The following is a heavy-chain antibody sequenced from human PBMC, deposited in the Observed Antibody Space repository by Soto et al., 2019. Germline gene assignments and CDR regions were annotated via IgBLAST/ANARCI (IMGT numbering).Heavy chain of an antibody. Sequence: ETLSLTCTVSGGSVSRGSYYWSWIRQPPGKGLEWIGYIYYSGSTNYNPSLKSRVTISVDTSKNQFSLKLSSVTAADTAVYYCAREGYGGNSNYWGQGTLVTVSS. V-gene: IGHV4-61*01. D-gene: IGHD4-17*01. CDR3: AREGYGGNSNY. CDR1: GGSVSRGSYY. CDR2: IYYSGST. J-gene: IGHJ4*02.